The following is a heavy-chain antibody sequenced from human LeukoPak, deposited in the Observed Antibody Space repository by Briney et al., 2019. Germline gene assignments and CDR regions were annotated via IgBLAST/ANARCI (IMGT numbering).Heavy chain of an antibody. D-gene: IGHD3-10*01. Sequence: SVKVSCKASGGTFSNYAISWVRQALGQGLEWMGRIIPIFGTANYAQKLQGRVTITTGESTSTAYMELSSLRSEDTAVYYCARDRGSYYYGSGSYYTIDYWGQGTLVTVSS. J-gene: IGHJ4*02. CDR2: IIPIFGTA. CDR1: GGTFSNYA. V-gene: IGHV1-69*05. CDR3: ARDRGSYYYGSGSYYTIDY.